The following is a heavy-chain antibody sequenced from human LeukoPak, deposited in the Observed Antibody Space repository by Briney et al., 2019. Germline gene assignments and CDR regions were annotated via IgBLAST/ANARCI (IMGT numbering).Heavy chain of an antibody. D-gene: IGHD3-10*01. J-gene: IGHJ4*02. CDR1: GGSFSGYC. Sequence: SETRGVPCAVYGGSFSGYCWSWTRQPPGKGLEWIGEINHSGSTNYNPSLKSRVTISVDTSKNQFSLKLSSVTAADTAVNYCARVRVYYGSGTPFDYWDLGHRVTVSS. CDR3: ARVRVYYGSGTPFDY. V-gene: IGHV4-34*01. CDR2: INHSGST.